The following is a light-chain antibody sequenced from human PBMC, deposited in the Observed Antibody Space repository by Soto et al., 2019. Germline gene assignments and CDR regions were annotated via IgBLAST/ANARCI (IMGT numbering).Light chain of an antibody. CDR1: QSVLYRSNSKNY. V-gene: IGKV4-1*01. CDR2: WAS. Sequence: DIVMTQSPDSLAVSLGERATINCKSSQSVLYRSNSKNYLAWYQQKPGQPPRLLIYWASTRESGVPDRFSGSGSGTDFTLTISSLQAEDVAVYYCQQYYSTPLTFGGGRKVDI. CDR3: QQYYSTPLT. J-gene: IGKJ4*01.